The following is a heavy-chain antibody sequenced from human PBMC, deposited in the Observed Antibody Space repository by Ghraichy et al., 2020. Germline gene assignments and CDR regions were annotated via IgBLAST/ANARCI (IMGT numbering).Heavy chain of an antibody. D-gene: IGHD6-6*01. J-gene: IGHJ4*02. Sequence: SETLSLTCDVSDAAIRSFSWGWIRQPPGKELEWIGHISYSGTTNYNAALKSRVTISFDRSKNQFSLDLRSVTAADTAFYYCARVESVPPPGHRFDNWGQGTLVIVSS. CDR1: DAAIRSFS. CDR3: ARVESVPPPGHRFDN. CDR2: ISYSGTT. V-gene: IGHV4-59*12.